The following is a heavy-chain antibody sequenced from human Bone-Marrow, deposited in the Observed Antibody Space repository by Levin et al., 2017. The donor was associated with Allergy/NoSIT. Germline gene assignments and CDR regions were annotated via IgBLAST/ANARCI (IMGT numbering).Heavy chain of an antibody. D-gene: IGHD1-7*01. V-gene: IGHV3-33*05. CDR1: GFTFSRNG. Sequence: QTGGSLRLSCAGSGFTFSRNGIHWVRQAPGRGLEWVAAIQNDGSLQYYTDSLKGRFLVSRDNSKNTVYLQMSNLRAEDTAVYYCARDEWNYGRGGFDYWGQGTLVTVAS. CDR2: IQNDGSLQ. CDR3: ARDEWNYGRGGFDY. J-gene: IGHJ4*02.